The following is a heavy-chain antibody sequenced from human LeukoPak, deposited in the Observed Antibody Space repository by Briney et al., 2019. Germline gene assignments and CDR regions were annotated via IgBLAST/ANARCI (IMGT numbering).Heavy chain of an antibody. J-gene: IGHJ4*02. D-gene: IGHD5-18*01. Sequence: SETLSLTCTVSGGSISSYYWSWIRQPPGKGLEWIGYIYYSGSTNYNPSPKSRVTISVDTSKNQFSLKLSSVTAADTAVYYCARENTAMVLDYWGQGTLVTVSS. CDR3: ARENTAMVLDY. CDR1: GGSISSYY. V-gene: IGHV4-59*01. CDR2: IYYSGST.